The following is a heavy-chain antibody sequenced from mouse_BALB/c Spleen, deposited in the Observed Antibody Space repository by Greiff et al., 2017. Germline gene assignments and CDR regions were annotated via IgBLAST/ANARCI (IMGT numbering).Heavy chain of an antibody. J-gene: IGHJ4*01. D-gene: IGHD2-4*01. CDR1: GFTFSSFG. CDR2: ISSGSSTI. V-gene: IGHV5-17*02. Sequence: DVKLVESGGGLVQPGGSRKLSCAASGFTFSSFGMHWVRQAPEKGLEWVAYISSGSSTIYYADTVKGRFTISRDNPKNTLFLQMTSLRSEDTAMYYCARSQIYYDYEGAMDYWGQGTSVTVSS. CDR3: ARSQIYYDYEGAMDY.